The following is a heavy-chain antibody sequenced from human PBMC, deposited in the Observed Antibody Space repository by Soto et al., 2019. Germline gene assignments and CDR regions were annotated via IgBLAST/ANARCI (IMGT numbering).Heavy chain of an antibody. CDR3: ARGVYDFWSGLYWYFDL. V-gene: IGHV4-34*01. CDR2: INYSGST. D-gene: IGHD3-3*01. CDR1: GGSFSGYS. J-gene: IGHJ2*01. Sequence: ETLSLTCAVYGGSFSGYSWSWISQPPGKWLEWIGEINYSGSTNYNPSLKSRVTISVDTSKNQFSLKLSSVTAADTAVYYCARGVYDFWSGLYWYFDLWGRGTLVTVSS.